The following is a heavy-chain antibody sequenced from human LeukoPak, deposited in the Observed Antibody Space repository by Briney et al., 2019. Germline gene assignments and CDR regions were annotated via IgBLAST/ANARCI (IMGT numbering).Heavy chain of an antibody. CDR2: ISAYNGNT. D-gene: IGHD3-22*01. J-gene: IGHJ4*02. CDR3: ARGLGVPYYDSFGYYADY. V-gene: IGHV1-18*01. CDR1: ESTFTSYT. Sequence: ASVSVSCTPSESTFTSYTISRVRQAPGQGLEWRGWISAYNGNTKYAQKFQGRVTLTTDTSTSTAYMDLRSLRSDDTAVYYCARGLGVPYYDSFGYYADYWGQGTLVTVSS.